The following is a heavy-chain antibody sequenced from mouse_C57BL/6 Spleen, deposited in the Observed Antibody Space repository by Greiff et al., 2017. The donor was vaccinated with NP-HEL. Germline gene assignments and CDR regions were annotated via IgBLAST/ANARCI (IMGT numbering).Heavy chain of an antibody. Sequence: QVQLQQSGAELVKPGASVKLSCKASGYTFTSYWMHWVKQRPGQGLEWIGMIHPNSGSTNYNEKFKSKATLTVDKSSSTAYMQLSSLTSEDSAVYYCAPIYYDYAWFAYWGQGTLVTVSA. CDR1: GYTFTSYW. V-gene: IGHV1-64*01. D-gene: IGHD2-4*01. CDR2: IHPNSGST. CDR3: APIYYDYAWFAY. J-gene: IGHJ3*01.